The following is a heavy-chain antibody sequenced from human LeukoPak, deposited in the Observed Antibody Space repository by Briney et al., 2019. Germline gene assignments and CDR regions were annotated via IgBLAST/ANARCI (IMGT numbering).Heavy chain of an antibody. Sequence: ASVKVSCKVSGYTLTELSMHWVRQAPGKGLEWMGGFDPEDGETIYAQKFQGRVTMTEDTSTDTAYMELSSVRSEDTAVYYCATAPYQLPGLAVYYYGMDVWGQGTTVTVSS. CDR3: ATAPYQLPGLAVYYYGMDV. J-gene: IGHJ6*02. CDR2: FDPEDGET. D-gene: IGHD2-2*01. V-gene: IGHV1-24*01. CDR1: GYTLTELS.